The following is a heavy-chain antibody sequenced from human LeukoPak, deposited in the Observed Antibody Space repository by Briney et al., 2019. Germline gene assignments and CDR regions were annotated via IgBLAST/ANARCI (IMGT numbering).Heavy chain of an antibody. CDR1: GFTFISYG. V-gene: IGHV3-30*02. J-gene: IGHJ6*03. D-gene: IGHD5-12*01. Sequence: GGPLRLSCAASGFTFISYGMHWVRQAPGKGLEWVAFIRYDGSNKYYADSVKGRFTISRDNSKNTLYLQMKSLRAEDTAVYYCAKGGGYEAQYYYYYLDVWGKGTTVTISS. CDR2: IRYDGSNK. CDR3: AKGGGYEAQYYYYYLDV.